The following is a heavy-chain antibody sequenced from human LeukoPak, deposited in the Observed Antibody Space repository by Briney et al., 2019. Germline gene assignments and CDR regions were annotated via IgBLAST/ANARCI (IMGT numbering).Heavy chain of an antibody. Sequence: SETLSLTCAVYGGSFSGYYWSWIRQPPGKGLEWIGYIYYSGSTYYNPSLKSRVTISVDMSKNQFSLKLSSVTAADTAVYYCARLTSSMTTYDYWGQGTLVTVSS. D-gene: IGHD4-11*01. J-gene: IGHJ4*02. CDR3: ARLTSSMTTYDY. CDR1: GGSFSGYY. V-gene: IGHV4-34*11. CDR2: IYYSGST.